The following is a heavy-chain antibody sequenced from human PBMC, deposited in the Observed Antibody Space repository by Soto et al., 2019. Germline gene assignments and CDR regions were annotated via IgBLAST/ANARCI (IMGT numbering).Heavy chain of an antibody. V-gene: IGHV1-24*01. CDR3: ANLYGGNSYYYYGMDV. CDR2: FDPEDGET. Sequence: GASVKVSCKVSGYTLTELSMHWVRQAPGKGLEWMGGFDPEDGETIYAQKFQGRVTMTEDTSTDTAYMELSSLRSEDTAVYYCANLYGGNSYYYYGMDVWGQGTTVTVS. J-gene: IGHJ6*02. CDR1: GYTLTELS. D-gene: IGHD2-21*02.